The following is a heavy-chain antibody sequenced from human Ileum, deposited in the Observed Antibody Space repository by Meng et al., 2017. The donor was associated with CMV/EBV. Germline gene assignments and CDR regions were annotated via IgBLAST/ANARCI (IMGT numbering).Heavy chain of an antibody. CDR1: GLTFSSYA. Sequence: GESLKISCAASGLTFSSYAMHWVRQAPGKGLEWVAVISYDGSNKYYADSVKGRFTISRDNSKNTLYLQMNSLRAEDTAVYYCARDQMVWHTDYYFDYWGQGTLVTVSS. J-gene: IGHJ4*02. CDR2: ISYDGSNK. CDR3: ARDQMVWHTDYYFDY. V-gene: IGHV3-30-3*01. D-gene: IGHD2-8*01.